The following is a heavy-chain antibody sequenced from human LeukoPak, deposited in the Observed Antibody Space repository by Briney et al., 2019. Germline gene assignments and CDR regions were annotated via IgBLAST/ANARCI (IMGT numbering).Heavy chain of an antibody. D-gene: IGHD3-22*01. J-gene: IGHJ4*02. CDR3: ARLYYDSRGYSYFDY. CDR2: IYYSGST. CDR1: GGSISSYY. Sequence: SETLSLTCTVSGGSISSYYWSWMRQPPGKGLEWLGYIYYSGSTNYNPSLKSRVTISVDTSKNQFSLKLSSVTAADTAAYYCARLYYDSRGYSYFDYWGQGTLVTVSS. V-gene: IGHV4-59*08.